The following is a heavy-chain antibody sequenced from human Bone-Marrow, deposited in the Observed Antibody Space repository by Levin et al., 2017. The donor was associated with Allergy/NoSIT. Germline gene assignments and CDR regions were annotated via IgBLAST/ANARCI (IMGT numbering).Heavy chain of an antibody. Sequence: PGESLKISCAASGFTFSSYGMHWVRQAPGKGLEWVAVIWYDGSNKYYADSVKGRFTISRDNSKNTLYLQMNSLRAEDTAVYYCARNLAHSSWYDIDYWGQGTLVTVSS. J-gene: IGHJ4*02. V-gene: IGHV3-33*01. D-gene: IGHD6-13*01. CDR1: GFTFSSYG. CDR3: ARNLAHSSWYDIDY. CDR2: IWYDGSNK.